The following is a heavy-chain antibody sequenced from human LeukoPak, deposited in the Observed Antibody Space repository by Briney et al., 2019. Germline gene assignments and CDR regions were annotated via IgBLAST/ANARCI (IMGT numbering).Heavy chain of an antibody. V-gene: IGHV4-34*01. Sequence: SETLSLTCAVYGESLDNYYWMFVRQPPGKGLQWIGEITYRRGPSYHPSLKSRVSISIDASVRQISLKLSSVTAADTAMYYCMPYGGDWTFDSSGQGTLVTVSS. CDR1: GESLDNYY. J-gene: IGHJ4*02. CDR2: ITYRRGP. CDR3: MPYGGDWTFDS. D-gene: IGHD2-21*01.